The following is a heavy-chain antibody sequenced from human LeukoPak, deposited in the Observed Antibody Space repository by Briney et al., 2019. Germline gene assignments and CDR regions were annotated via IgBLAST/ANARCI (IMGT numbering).Heavy chain of an antibody. CDR2: INPNSGGT. CDR1: GYTFTGYY. V-gene: IGHV1-2*02. CDR3: ARDDYGDYAYYYMDV. Sequence: ASVKVSCKASGYTFTGYYMHWVRQAPGQGLEWMGWINPNSGGTNYAQKFQGRVTMTRDTSISTAYMELSRLRSDDTAVCYCARDDYGDYAYYYMDVWGKGTTVTVSS. J-gene: IGHJ6*03. D-gene: IGHD4-17*01.